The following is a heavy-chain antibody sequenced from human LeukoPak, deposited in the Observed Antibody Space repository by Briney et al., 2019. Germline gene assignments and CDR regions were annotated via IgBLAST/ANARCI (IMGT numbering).Heavy chain of an antibody. V-gene: IGHV3-48*03. CDR3: ASNTVVRGVIRETGYGMDV. Sequence: PGGSLRLSCAASGFTFSSYEMNWVRQAPGKGLEWVSYISSSGSIIYYADSVKGRFTISRDNAKNSLHLQMNSLRADDTAVYYCASNTVVRGVIRETGYGMDVWGQGTTVTVSS. D-gene: IGHD3-10*01. CDR1: GFTFSSYE. CDR2: ISSSGSII. J-gene: IGHJ6*02.